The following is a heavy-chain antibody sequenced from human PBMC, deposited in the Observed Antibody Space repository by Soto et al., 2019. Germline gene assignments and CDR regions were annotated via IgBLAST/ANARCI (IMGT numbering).Heavy chain of an antibody. CDR3: ATQGGGGGY. CDR1: GFTVSNNY. CDR2: IYSGGYT. J-gene: IGHJ4*02. D-gene: IGHD3-16*01. V-gene: IGHV3-53*01. Sequence: EVQLVESGGGLIQPGGSLRLSCAVSGFTVSNNYMSWVRQAPGKGLEGVSVIYSGGYTAYGDSVKGRFTISRDNSKNTINSQIKRLRADGPGVFYCATQGGGGGYWGQGTLVTVSS.